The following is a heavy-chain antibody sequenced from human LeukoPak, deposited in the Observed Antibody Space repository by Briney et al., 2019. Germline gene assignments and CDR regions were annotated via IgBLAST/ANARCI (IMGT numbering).Heavy chain of an antibody. J-gene: IGHJ3*02. V-gene: IGHV4-59*01. Sequence: SETLSLTCTVSGGSINPSYWSWIRQPPGKGLEWIGYIYYSGSTNYNPSLKSRVTISVDTSKNQFSLKLSSVTAADTAVYYCASSVSSSWYGNAFDIWGQGTMVTVSS. D-gene: IGHD6-13*01. CDR1: GGSINPSY. CDR2: IYYSGST. CDR3: ASSVSSSWYGNAFDI.